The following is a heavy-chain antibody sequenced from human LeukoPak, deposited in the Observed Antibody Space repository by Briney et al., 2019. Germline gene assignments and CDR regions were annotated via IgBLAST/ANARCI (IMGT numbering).Heavy chain of an antibody. D-gene: IGHD4-23*01. J-gene: IGHJ3*02. CDR3: ARDQGNSGVAFGI. CDR1: GGSISSYY. CDR2: IYYSGST. Sequence: SETLSLTCTVSGGSISSYYWSWIRQPPGKGLEWIGYIYYSGSTNYNPSLKSRVTISVDTSKNQFSLKLSSVTAADTAVYYCARDQGNSGVAFGIWGQGTMVTVSS. V-gene: IGHV4-59*01.